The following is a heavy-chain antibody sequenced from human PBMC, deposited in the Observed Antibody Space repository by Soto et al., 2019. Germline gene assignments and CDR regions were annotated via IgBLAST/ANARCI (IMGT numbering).Heavy chain of an antibody. V-gene: IGHV1-69*06. CDR3: ARDRSYYDSSGYYYGMDV. J-gene: IGHJ6*02. Sequence: SVKVSCKASGVTFSSYAISWVRQAPGQGLEWMGGIIPIFGTANYAQKFQGRVTITADKSTSTAHMELSSLRSEDTAVYYCARDRSYYDSSGYYYGMDVWGQGTTVTVSS. D-gene: IGHD3-22*01. CDR2: IIPIFGTA. CDR1: GVTFSSYA.